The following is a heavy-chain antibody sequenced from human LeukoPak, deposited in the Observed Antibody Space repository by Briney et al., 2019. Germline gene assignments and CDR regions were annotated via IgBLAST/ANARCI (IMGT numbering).Heavy chain of an antibody. V-gene: IGHV3-53*01. CDR2: IYSGGST. J-gene: IGHJ3*02. Sequence: GGSLRVSCAASGFFVTSNYMSWVRQAPGKGLEWVSVIYSGGSTYYADSVKGRFTISRDNSKSTLYLQMNSLRAEDTAVYYCAREKASSYDSPGAFDIWGQGTVVTVSS. CDR3: AREKASSYDSPGAFDI. CDR1: GFFVTSNY. D-gene: IGHD3-22*01.